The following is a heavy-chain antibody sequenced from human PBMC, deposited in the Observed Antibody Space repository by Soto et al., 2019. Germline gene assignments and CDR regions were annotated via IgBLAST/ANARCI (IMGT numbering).Heavy chain of an antibody. CDR2: INPDGRST. V-gene: IGHV3-74*01. J-gene: IGHJ4*02. CDR3: ERGQRGGYYNDY. CDR1: GFTFSDYW. D-gene: IGHD3-22*01. Sequence: EVQLVESGGGLVQPGESLRLSCSASGFTFSDYWMHWVRQGPGKGLVWVSRINPDGRSTNFADSVKGRFIVSRDNAKNTVYLQVNSLRAEDTAVYYCERGQRGGYYNDYWGQGTLVTVSS.